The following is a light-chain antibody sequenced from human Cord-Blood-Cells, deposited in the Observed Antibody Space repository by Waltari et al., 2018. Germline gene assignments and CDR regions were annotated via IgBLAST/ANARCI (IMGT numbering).Light chain of an antibody. Sequence: QSALTQPASVSGSPGQSITISCTGTSSDVGSYNLVSWYQQHPGKAPKLMIYEGSKRPSGVSSRFSGSKSVNTASLTISGLQAEDEADYYCCSYAGSSWVFGGGTKLTVL. CDR1: SSDVGSYNL. V-gene: IGLV2-23*01. CDR3: CSYAGSSWV. CDR2: EGS. J-gene: IGLJ3*02.